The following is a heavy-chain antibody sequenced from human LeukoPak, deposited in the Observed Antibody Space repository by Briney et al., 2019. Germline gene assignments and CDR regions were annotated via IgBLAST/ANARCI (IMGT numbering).Heavy chain of an antibody. CDR1: GGSISSSSYY. V-gene: IGHV4-39*01. CDR3: ARQNPDDFWSGYYLYWFDP. Sequence: SETLSLTCTVSGGSISSSSYYWGWMRQPPGKGLEWIGSIYYSGGTYYNPFLKSRVTISVDTSKNQFSLKRSSVTAADTAEYYCARQNPDDFWSGYYLYWFDPWGQGTLVTVSS. CDR2: IYYSGGT. D-gene: IGHD3-3*01. J-gene: IGHJ5*02.